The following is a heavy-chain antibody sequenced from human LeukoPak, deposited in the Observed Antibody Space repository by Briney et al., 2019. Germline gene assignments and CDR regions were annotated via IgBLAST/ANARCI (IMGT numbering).Heavy chain of an antibody. CDR2: INHSGST. J-gene: IGHJ4*02. CDR1: GGSFSGYY. D-gene: IGHD4-17*01. CDR3: ARVFTVTTGEDY. V-gene: IGHV4-34*01. Sequence: SETLSLTCAVYGGSFSGYYWSWLRQPPGKGLEWIGEINHSGSTNYNPSLKSQVTISVDTSKNQFSLKLSSVTAADTAVYYCARVFTVTTGEDYWGQGTLVTVSS.